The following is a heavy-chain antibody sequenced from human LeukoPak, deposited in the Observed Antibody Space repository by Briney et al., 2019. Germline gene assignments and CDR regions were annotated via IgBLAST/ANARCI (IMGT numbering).Heavy chain of an antibody. CDR2: INAGNGNT. D-gene: IGHD3-16*01. J-gene: IGHJ3*02. CDR1: GYTFTSYA. Sequence: ASVKVSCKASGYTFTSYAMHWVRQAPGQRLEWMGWINAGNGNTKYSQEFQGRVTITRDTSASTAYMELSSLRSEDMAVYYCARRAGGAWGAFDIWGQGTMVTVSS. CDR3: ARRAGGAWGAFDI. V-gene: IGHV1-3*03.